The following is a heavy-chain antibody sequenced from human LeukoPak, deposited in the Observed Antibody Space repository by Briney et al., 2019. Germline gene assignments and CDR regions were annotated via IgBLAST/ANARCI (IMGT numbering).Heavy chain of an antibody. J-gene: IGHJ4*02. CDR3: ARCGAAVTTHFSH. D-gene: IGHD4-17*01. V-gene: IGHV1-18*01. Sequence: ASVKVSCKASGYSFSIYGITWARQAPGQGLEYLGWISASDGTTNYAQKVQDRVTMTTDTSTSTAYLELRSLRSEDTAVYYCARCGAAVTTHFSHWGQGTLVTVSS. CDR2: ISASDGTT. CDR1: GYSFSIYG.